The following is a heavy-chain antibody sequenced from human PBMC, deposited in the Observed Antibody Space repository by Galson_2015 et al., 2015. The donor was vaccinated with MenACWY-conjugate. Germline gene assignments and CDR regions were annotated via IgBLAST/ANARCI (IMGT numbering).Heavy chain of an antibody. D-gene: IGHD3-3*01. J-gene: IGHJ3*01. CDR2: ISTSGGRT. Sequence: SLRLSCAASGFTFSTFGMSWVRQAPGKGLEWVSAISTSGGRTYYADSVRGRFTISRDNADNILYLQMSSLRVADTAVYYCAKASFGVTIGEVFAFDSWGQGTMITVSS. V-gene: IGHV3-23*01. CDR1: GFTFSTFG. CDR3: AKASFGVTIGEVFAFDS.